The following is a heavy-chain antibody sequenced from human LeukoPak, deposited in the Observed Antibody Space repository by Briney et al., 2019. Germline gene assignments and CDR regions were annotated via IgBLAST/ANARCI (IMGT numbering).Heavy chain of an antibody. CDR2: ISAYNGNT. CDR1: GGTFSSYA. D-gene: IGHD4-23*01. CDR3: ARASSTTVVTPVGY. V-gene: IGHV1-18*01. Sequence: ASVKVSCKASGGTFSSYAISWVRQAPGQGLEWMGWISAYNGNTNYAQKLQGRVTMTTDTSTSTAYMELRSLRSDDTAVYYCARASSTTVVTPVGYWGQGTLVTVSS. J-gene: IGHJ4*02.